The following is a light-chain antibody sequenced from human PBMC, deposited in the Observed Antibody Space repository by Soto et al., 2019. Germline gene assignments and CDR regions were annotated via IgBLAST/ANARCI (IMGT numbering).Light chain of an antibody. CDR3: QQSFGSPWT. V-gene: IGKV1-39*01. Sequence: DIQMTQSPSSLSASVGDRVTITCRAGRSIDTYLNWYQQKPGKAPKLLIYKASNLQSVVPSRFTGSGSATDFSLTSSSLQPEDLATYFCQQSFGSPWTFGQGTTVEIK. CDR2: KAS. CDR1: RSIDTY. J-gene: IGKJ1*01.